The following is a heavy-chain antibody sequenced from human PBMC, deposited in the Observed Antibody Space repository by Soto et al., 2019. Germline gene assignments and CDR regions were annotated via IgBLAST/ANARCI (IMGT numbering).Heavy chain of an antibody. Sequence: QITLKESGPTLVKVTQTLTLTCTFSGFSLTTSGMNVGWIRQPPGKALEWLALIYWNDDKRYSPSLKSRLTITKDTSKNQVVLTMTNMDPVDTATYYCVQSRQQVPEDAFYVWGQGTLVTVSS. D-gene: IGHD6-13*01. CDR1: GFSLTTSGMN. CDR3: VQSRQQVPEDAFYV. V-gene: IGHV2-5*01. J-gene: IGHJ3*01. CDR2: IYWNDDK.